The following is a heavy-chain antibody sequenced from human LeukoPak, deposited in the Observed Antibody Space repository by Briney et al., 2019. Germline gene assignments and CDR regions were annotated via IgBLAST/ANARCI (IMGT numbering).Heavy chain of an antibody. CDR2: IYHSGST. D-gene: IGHD6-19*01. Sequence: PSETLSLTCTVSGYPISSGYYWGWIRQPPGKGLEWIGSIYHSGSTYYNPSLKSRVTISVDTSKNQFSLKLSSVTAADTAVYYCATRAISSGWDNWFDPWGQGTLVTVSS. CDR3: ATRAISSGWDNWFDP. J-gene: IGHJ5*02. V-gene: IGHV4-38-2*02. CDR1: GYPISSGYY.